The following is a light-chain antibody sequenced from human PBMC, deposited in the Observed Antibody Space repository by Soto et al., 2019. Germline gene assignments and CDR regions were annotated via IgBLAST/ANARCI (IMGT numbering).Light chain of an antibody. V-gene: IGKV1-5*03. Sequence: DIQMTQSPSTLSASVGDRVTITCRASQSISTSLAWYQQKPGKAPTLLIYKASSLESAVPSRFRGSGSVTGFALTISSLQPDDCATYYCQQYNSYSPRTFGGGTKVESK. CDR2: KAS. CDR3: QQYNSYSPRT. CDR1: QSISTS. J-gene: IGKJ4*01.